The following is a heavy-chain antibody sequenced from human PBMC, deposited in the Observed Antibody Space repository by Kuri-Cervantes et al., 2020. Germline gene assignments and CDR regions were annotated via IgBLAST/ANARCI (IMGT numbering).Heavy chain of an antibody. CDR1: GGSISTYY. CDR2: VYSSGTT. CDR3: ARYTYCSTGRCYEDY. V-gene: IGHV4-59*12. Sequence: GSLRLSCSVSGGSISTYYWTWIRQPLGKGLEWIGFVYSSGTTTYNPSLKSRVTISIDTSKNQFSLRLSSVTAADTAVYYCARYTYCSTGRCYEDYWCQGTLVTVSS. D-gene: IGHD2-15*01. J-gene: IGHJ4*02.